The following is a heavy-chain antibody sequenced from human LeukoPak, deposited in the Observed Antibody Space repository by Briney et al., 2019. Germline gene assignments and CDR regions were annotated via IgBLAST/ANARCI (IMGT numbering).Heavy chain of an antibody. V-gene: IGHV4-34*01. CDR1: GGSFSGYY. J-gene: IGHJ4*02. CDR3: ARDRGTWNDDGFDY. Sequence: PSETLSLTCAVYGGSFSGYYWSWIRQPPGKGLEWIGEINHSGSTNYNPSLKSRVTISVDTSKNQFSLKLSSVTAADTAVYYRARDRGTWNDDGFDYWGQGTLVTVSS. D-gene: IGHD1-1*01. CDR2: INHSGST.